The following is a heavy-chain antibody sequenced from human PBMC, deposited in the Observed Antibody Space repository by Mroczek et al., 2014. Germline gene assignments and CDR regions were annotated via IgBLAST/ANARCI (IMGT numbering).Heavy chain of an antibody. D-gene: IGHD2-2*01. CDR1: GYTFTSYD. J-gene: IGHJ5*02. V-gene: IGHV1-8*01. Sequence: QVQLVQSGAEVKKPGASVKVSCKASGYTFTSYDINWVRQATGQGLEWMGWMNPDSGNTGYAQKFQGRVIMTRNTSISTAYMELSSLRSEDTAVYYCARWLSEYQLLSAGSFDPWGQGTPGHRLL. CDR3: ARWLSEYQLLSAGSFDP. CDR2: MNPDSGNT.